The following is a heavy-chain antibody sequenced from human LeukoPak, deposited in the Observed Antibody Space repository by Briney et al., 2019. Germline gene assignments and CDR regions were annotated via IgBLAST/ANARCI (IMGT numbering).Heavy chain of an antibody. CDR3: ATDRFHH. CDR2: FDPEDGET. CDR1: GYTLTELS. Sequence: ASVKVSCKVSGYTLTELSMHWVRQAPGKGLEWMGGFDPEDGETIYAQKFQGRVTMTKDTSTDTAYMELSSLRSEDTAVYYCATDRFHHWGQGTLVTVSS. J-gene: IGHJ4*02. V-gene: IGHV1-24*01.